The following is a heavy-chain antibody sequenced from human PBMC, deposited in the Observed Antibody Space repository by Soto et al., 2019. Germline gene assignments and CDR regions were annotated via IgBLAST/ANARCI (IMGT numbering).Heavy chain of an antibody. CDR3: ARARSSSPHFFDY. D-gene: IGHD6-13*01. J-gene: IGHJ4*02. CDR1: GGSISSYY. CDR2: IYYSGST. V-gene: IGHV4-59*08. Sequence: ASETLSPTCTVSGGSISSYYWSWIRPPPGKGLEWIGYIYYSGSTNYNPSLKSRVTISVDTSKNQFSLKLSSVTAADTAVYYCARARSSSPHFFDYWGQGTLVTVSS.